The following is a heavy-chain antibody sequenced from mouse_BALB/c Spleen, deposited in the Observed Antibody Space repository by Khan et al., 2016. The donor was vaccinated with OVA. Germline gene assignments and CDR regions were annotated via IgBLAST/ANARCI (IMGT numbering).Heavy chain of an antibody. V-gene: IGHV1-4*01. D-gene: IGHD2-14*01. J-gene: IGHJ3*01. CDR3: VMDGGYHRNDGWFAY. CDR1: GYTFTSYT. Sequence: QVQLMESGAELARPGASVKMSCKASGYTFTSYTIHWIQERPGQGLEWIGYINPSNGYTNYNQKFKDKATLTTDKSSTTAYLQLSSLTSDDSAVYNCVMDGGYHRNDGWFAYWGQGTLVTVSA. CDR2: INPSNGYT.